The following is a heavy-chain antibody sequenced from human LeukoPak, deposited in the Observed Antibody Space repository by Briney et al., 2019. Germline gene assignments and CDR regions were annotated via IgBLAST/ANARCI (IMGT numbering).Heavy chain of an antibody. D-gene: IGHD6-19*01. CDR2: INREGSST. J-gene: IGHJ4*02. V-gene: IGHV3-74*01. CDR1: GFMFSDYW. Sequence: GGSLRLSCAASGFMFSDYWLYWVRQAPGKRLVWVSRINREGSSTTYADSVKGRFTISRDNARNTLYLQMISLRIEDAALYYCAREGREVAGLQCWGQGTLVTVSS. CDR3: AREGREVAGLQC.